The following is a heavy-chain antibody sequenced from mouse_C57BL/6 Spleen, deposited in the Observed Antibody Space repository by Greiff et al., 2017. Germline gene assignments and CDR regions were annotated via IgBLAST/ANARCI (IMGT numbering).Heavy chain of an antibody. CDR2: IYPGSGST. J-gene: IGHJ1*03. CDR1: GYTFTSYW. V-gene: IGHV1-55*01. Sequence: SGAELVKPGASVKMSCKASGYTFTSYWITWVKQRPGQGLEWIGDIYPGSGSTNYNEKFKSKATLTVDTSSSTAYMQLSSLTSEDSAVYYCARKGYGSSSWGTGTTVTVSS. D-gene: IGHD1-1*01. CDR3: ARKGYGSSS.